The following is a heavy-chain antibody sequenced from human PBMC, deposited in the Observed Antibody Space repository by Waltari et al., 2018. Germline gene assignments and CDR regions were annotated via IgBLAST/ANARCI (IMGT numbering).Heavy chain of an antibody. J-gene: IGHJ4*02. Sequence: QVQLVQSVAEVKKPGASVQVSCQASGYTFTGYYMPWLRQAPGQGLEWMGWINPNSGGTNYAQKFQGRVTMTRDTSISTAYMELSRLRSDDTAVYYCARSRPQIAAAGKNDYWGQGTLVTVSS. CDR1: GYTFTGYY. CDR2: INPNSGGT. D-gene: IGHD6-13*01. V-gene: IGHV1-2*02. CDR3: ARSRPQIAAAGKNDY.